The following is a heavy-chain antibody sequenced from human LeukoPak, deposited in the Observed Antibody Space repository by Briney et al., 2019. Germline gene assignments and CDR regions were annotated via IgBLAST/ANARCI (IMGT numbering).Heavy chain of an antibody. CDR1: GFSFSSSW. V-gene: IGHV3-7*01. J-gene: IGHJ4*02. Sequence: GGSLRLSCAASGFSFSSSWMIWVRQAPGKGPERVANIKADGSEKYYVDSVKGRFSISRDNAKNSLYLQMNSLRAEDTAVYYCARDSSARDWGQGTLVIVSS. D-gene: IGHD3-22*01. CDR2: IKADGSEK. CDR3: ARDSSARD.